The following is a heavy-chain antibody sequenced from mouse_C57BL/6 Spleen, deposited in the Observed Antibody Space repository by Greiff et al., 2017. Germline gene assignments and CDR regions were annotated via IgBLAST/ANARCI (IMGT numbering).Heavy chain of an antibody. CDR3: ARTPIYDGYLWFAY. J-gene: IGHJ3*01. CDR2: INPYNGGT. V-gene: IGHV1-19*01. D-gene: IGHD2-3*01. CDR1: GYTFTDYY. Sequence: VQLQQSGPVLVKPGASVKMSCKASGYTFTDYYMNWVKQSHGKSLEWIGVINPYNGGTSYNQKFKGKATLTVDKSSSTAYMELNSLTSEDSAVYYCARTPIYDGYLWFAYWGQGTLVTVSA.